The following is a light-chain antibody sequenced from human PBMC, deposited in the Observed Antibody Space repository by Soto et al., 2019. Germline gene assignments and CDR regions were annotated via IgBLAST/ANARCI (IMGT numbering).Light chain of an antibody. J-gene: IGLJ1*01. CDR2: DVY. V-gene: IGLV2-11*01. Sequence: QSALTQPRSVSGSPGQSVTISCTGTSSDVGGYNYVSWYQQHPGKAPKLMMYDVYKRPSGVPDRFSGSKSGNTDSLTISGLQAEDEADYYCCSYAGSYTLVFGTGTKLTVL. CDR1: SSDVGGYNY. CDR3: CSYAGSYTLV.